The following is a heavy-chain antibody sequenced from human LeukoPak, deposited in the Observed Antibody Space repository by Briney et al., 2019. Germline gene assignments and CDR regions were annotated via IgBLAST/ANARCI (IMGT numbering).Heavy chain of an antibody. D-gene: IGHD2-15*01. V-gene: IGHV1-46*01. Sequence: GASVKVSCKASGYTFTSYYMHWVRQAPGQGLEWMGIINPSGGSTSYAQKLQGRVTMTTDTSTSTAYMELRSLRSDDTAVYYCARASGGERGSYYYYMDVWGKGTTVTVSS. CDR1: GYTFTSYY. J-gene: IGHJ6*03. CDR2: INPSGGST. CDR3: ARASGGERGSYYYYMDV.